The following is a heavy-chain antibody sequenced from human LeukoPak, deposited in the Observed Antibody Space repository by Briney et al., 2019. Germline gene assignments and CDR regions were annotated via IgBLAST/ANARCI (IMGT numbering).Heavy chain of an antibody. D-gene: IGHD6-13*01. CDR2: ISGSGGST. V-gene: IGHV3-23*01. CDR1: GFTFSSYA. J-gene: IGHJ4*02. CDR3: AKDVSLPYSSSWYVFDY. Sequence: PGGSLRLSCAAPGFTFSSYAMSWVRQAPGKGLEWVSAISGSGGSTYYADSVKGRFTISRDNSKNTLYLQMNSLRAEDTAVYYCAKDVSLPYSSSWYVFDYWGQGTLVTVSS.